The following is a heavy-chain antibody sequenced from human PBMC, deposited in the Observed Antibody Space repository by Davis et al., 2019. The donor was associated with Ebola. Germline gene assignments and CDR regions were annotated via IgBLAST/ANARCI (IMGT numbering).Heavy chain of an antibody. Sequence: SETLSLTCAVYGGSFSGYYWSWIRQPPGKGLEWIGEINHSGSTNYNPSLKSRVTISVDTSKNQFSLKLSSVTAADTAVYYCAREFYGTSVDYWGQGTLVTVSS. CDR3: AREFYGTSVDY. V-gene: IGHV4-34*01. CDR1: GGSFSGYY. D-gene: IGHD1-14*01. CDR2: INHSGST. J-gene: IGHJ4*02.